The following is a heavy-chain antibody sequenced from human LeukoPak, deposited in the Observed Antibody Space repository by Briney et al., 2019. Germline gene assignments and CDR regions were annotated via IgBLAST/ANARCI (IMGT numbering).Heavy chain of an antibody. J-gene: IGHJ4*02. V-gene: IGHV4-61*02. Sequence: PSETLSLTCTVSGGSISSGNYYWSWIRQPAGKGLEWIGRIHTSESTNYNPSFKSRVTISADTSKNQFSLKLSSVTAADTAVYYCARAKMYDYGGNSGGFDYWGQGTLVTVSS. CDR2: IHTSEST. CDR3: ARAKMYDYGGNSGGFDY. CDR1: GGSISSGNYY. D-gene: IGHD4-23*01.